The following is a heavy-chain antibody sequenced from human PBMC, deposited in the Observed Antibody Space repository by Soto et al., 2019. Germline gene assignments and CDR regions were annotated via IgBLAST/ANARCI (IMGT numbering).Heavy chain of an antibody. CDR2: INHSGST. V-gene: IGHV4-34*01. D-gene: IGHD4-17*01. CDR1: GGSFSGYY. CDR3: ASGYGVDY. Sequence: SETLSLTCAVYGGSFSGYYWSWIRQPPGKGLEWIGEINHSGSTNYNPSLKSRVTISVDTSENQFSLKLSSVTAADTAVYYCASGYGVDYWGQGTLVTVSS. J-gene: IGHJ4*02.